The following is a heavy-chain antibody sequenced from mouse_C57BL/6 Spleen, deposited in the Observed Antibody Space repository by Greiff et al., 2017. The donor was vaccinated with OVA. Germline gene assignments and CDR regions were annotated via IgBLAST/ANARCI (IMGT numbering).Heavy chain of an antibody. V-gene: IGHV5-4*01. CDR3: ARGWITTVPSVAMDY. J-gene: IGHJ4*01. Sequence: EVQLVESGGGLVKPGGSLKLSCAASGFTFSSYAMSWVRQTPEKRLEWVATISDGGSYTYYPDNVKGRFTISRDNAKNNLYLQMSHLKSEDTAMYYCARGWITTVPSVAMDYWGQGTSVTVSS. CDR2: ISDGGSYT. D-gene: IGHD1-1*01. CDR1: GFTFSSYA.